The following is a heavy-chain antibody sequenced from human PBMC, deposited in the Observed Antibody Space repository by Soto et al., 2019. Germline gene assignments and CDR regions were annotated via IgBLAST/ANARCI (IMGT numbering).Heavy chain of an antibody. V-gene: IGHV3-30-3*01. D-gene: IGHD1-26*01. J-gene: IGHJ6*02. CDR2: ISYDGSNK. CDR1: GFTFSSYA. CDR3: ARDCELGGRPRPKYYYYYYGMDV. Sequence: PGGSLRLSCAAAGFTFSSYAMHWVRQAPGKGLDCVAVISYDGSNKYYAGSVKGRFTISRDNSKNTLYLQMNSLRAEDTAVYYCARDCELGGRPRPKYYYYYYGMDVWGQGTTVTVSS.